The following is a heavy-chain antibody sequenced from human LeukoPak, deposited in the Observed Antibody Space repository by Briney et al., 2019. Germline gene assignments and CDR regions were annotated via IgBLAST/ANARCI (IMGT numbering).Heavy chain of an antibody. CDR3: ARENKNYWFDP. J-gene: IGHJ5*02. CDR2: IFSGGST. Sequence: SETLSLTCTVSGGSIISDDYYWSWIRQHPGKGLEWIGYIFSGGSTYYNPSLKSRLTISIDTSKNQFSLTLGSVTAADTAVYYCARENKNYWFDPWGQGTLVTVSS. CDR1: GGSIISDDYY. D-gene: IGHD1/OR15-1a*01. V-gene: IGHV4-31*03.